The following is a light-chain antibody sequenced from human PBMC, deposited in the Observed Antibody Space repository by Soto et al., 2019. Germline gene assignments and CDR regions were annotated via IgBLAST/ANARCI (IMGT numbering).Light chain of an antibody. Sequence: IQMTQSPSTLSASVGDRVSISCRASQSLDKWSAWYQQEPVEAPKLLVSDASKLERGVPSRFTGSGSGTECTLTISSRQPDDFATYHCQEYPRYPYTFGQGTKLEIK. CDR1: QSLDKW. CDR2: DAS. CDR3: QEYPRYPYT. J-gene: IGKJ2*01. V-gene: IGKV1-5*01.